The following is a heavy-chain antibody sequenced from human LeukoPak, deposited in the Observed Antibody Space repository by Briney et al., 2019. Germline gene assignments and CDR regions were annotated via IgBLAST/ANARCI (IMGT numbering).Heavy chain of an antibody. CDR3: ARAGGGVRSPYYFDY. Sequence: TSETLSLTCTVSGGSISSYYWSWIRQPPGKGLEWIGYIYCSGSTNYNPSLKSRVTISVDTSKNQFSLKLSSVTAADTAVYYCARAGGGVRSPYYFDYWGQGTLVTVSS. CDR2: IYCSGST. J-gene: IGHJ4*02. V-gene: IGHV4-59*01. D-gene: IGHD2-8*02. CDR1: GGSISSYY.